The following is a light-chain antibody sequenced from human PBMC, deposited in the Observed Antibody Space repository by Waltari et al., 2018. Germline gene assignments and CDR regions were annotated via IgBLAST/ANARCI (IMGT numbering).Light chain of an antibody. J-gene: IGLJ2*01. V-gene: IGLV1-40*01. Sequence: QSLLTQPPSLSGAPGQGVTISCTGTRSNIGAGYDVHWSQHLPGTAPNLLIYNNNNRPSGVPDRCSGSKSGTSASLAITGLQTEDEADYYCQSYDKSLGGLVVFGGGTKLTVL. CDR1: RSNIGAGYD. CDR2: NNN. CDR3: QSYDKSLGGLVV.